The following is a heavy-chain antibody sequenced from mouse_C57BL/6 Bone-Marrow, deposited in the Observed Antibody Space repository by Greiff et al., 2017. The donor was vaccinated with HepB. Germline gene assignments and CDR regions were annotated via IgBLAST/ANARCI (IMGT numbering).Heavy chain of an antibody. Sequence: VQLQQSGAELVRPGTSVKVSCKASGYAFTNYLIEWVKQRPGQGLEWIGVINPGSGGTNYNEKFKGKATLTADKSSSTAYMQLSSLTSEDSAVYICARKAAQAYYAMDYWGQGTSVTVSS. CDR3: ARKAAQAYYAMDY. CDR2: INPGSGGT. CDR1: GYAFTNYL. V-gene: IGHV1-54*01. D-gene: IGHD3-2*02. J-gene: IGHJ4*01.